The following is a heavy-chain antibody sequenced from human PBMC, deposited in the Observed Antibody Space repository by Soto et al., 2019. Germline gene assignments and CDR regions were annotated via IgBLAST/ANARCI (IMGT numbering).Heavy chain of an antibody. D-gene: IGHD1-26*01. CDR2: MEPSTGRT. V-gene: IGHV1-8*01. CDR3: ARGVSAGVDY. CDR1: GYSFTSLD. Sequence: GASVKVSCKASGYSFTSLDINWVRQTAGQGLEWMGWMEPSTGRTGYAQKFQGRVTMTRDTSINTAYMELTTLTSDDTAFYYCARGVSAGVDYWGQGTQVTSPQ. J-gene: IGHJ4*02.